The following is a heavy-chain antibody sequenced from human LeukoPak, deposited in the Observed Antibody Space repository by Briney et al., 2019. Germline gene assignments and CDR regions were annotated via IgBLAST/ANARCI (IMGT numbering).Heavy chain of an antibody. Sequence: SETLSLTCTVSGGSISNYYWSWIRQPAGKGLEWIGRIYTSGSTNYNPSLKSRVTMSVDTSKNQFSLKLSSVTAADTAVYYCARLAAAGTWFDPWGQGTLVTVSS. V-gene: IGHV4-4*07. CDR1: GGSISNYY. CDR3: ARLAAAGTWFDP. D-gene: IGHD6-13*01. CDR2: IYTSGST. J-gene: IGHJ5*02.